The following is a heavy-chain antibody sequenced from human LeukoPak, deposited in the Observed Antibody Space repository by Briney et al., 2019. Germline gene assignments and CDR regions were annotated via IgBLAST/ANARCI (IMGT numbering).Heavy chain of an antibody. V-gene: IGHV3-11*04. CDR3: VRELCSGGTCYNDY. CDR2: ISSSGTII. Sequence: IPGGSLRLSCEASGFTFSDYYMKWIRQASGEGLEWVSYISSSGTIIYYRDSVKGRFTISRDNAKNSLFLQMNSLRAEDTAVYYCVRELCSGGTCYNDYWGQGTVVTVSS. D-gene: IGHD2-15*01. CDR1: GFTFSDYY. J-gene: IGHJ4*02.